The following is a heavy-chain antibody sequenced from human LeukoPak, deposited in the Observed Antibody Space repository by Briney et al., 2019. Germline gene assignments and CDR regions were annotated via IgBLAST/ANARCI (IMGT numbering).Heavy chain of an antibody. CDR1: GGSISSYY. CDR2: IYYSGST. Sequence: SETLSLTCTVSGGSISSYYWSWIRQPSGKGLEWIGYIYYSGSTNYNPSLKSRVTISVDTSKNQFSLKLSSVTAADTAVYYCARGPYYPEFDYWGQGTLVTVSS. CDR3: ARGPYYPEFDY. V-gene: IGHV4-59*01. J-gene: IGHJ4*02. D-gene: IGHD2-21*01.